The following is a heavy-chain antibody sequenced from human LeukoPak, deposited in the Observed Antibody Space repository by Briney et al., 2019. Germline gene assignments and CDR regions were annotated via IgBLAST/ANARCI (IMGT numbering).Heavy chain of an antibody. CDR2: IYSSGTT. V-gene: IGHV4-4*07. CDR3: ARGRLNYYDSSDYYYFDY. CDR1: GGSIISYY. D-gene: IGHD3-22*01. Sequence: PSETLSLTCTVSGGSIISYYWTWIRQPAEKGLEWIGRIYSSGTTNYNPSLKSRVSMSVDTSKNQFSLKLRSVTAADTAVYYCARGRLNYYDSSDYYYFDYWGQGTLVTVSS. J-gene: IGHJ4*02.